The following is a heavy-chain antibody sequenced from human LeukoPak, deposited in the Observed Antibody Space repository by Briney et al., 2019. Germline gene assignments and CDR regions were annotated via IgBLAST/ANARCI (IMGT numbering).Heavy chain of an antibody. CDR3: ARNERSLPNYYYYYMDV. D-gene: IGHD5-24*01. J-gene: IGHJ6*03. V-gene: IGHV4-39*07. Sequence: SETLSLTCTVSGGSISSSSYYWGWIRQPPGKGLEWIGSIYYSGSTNYNPSLKSRVTISVDTPKNQFSLKLSSVTAADTAVYYCARNERSLPNYYYYYMDVWGKGTTVTVSS. CDR2: IYYSGST. CDR1: GGSISSSSYY.